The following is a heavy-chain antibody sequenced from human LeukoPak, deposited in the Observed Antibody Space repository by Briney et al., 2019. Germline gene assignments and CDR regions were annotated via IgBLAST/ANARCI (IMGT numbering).Heavy chain of an antibody. CDR3: AKDARLDYYDSSGYYVDY. Sequence: GGSLRLSCAASGFTFSSYGMHWVRQAPGKGLEWVAVISYDGSNKYYADSVKGRFTISRVNSKNTLYLQMNSLRAEDTAVYYCAKDARLDYYDSSGYYVDYWGQGTLVTVSS. CDR2: ISYDGSNK. CDR1: GFTFSSYG. D-gene: IGHD3-22*01. V-gene: IGHV3-30*18. J-gene: IGHJ4*02.